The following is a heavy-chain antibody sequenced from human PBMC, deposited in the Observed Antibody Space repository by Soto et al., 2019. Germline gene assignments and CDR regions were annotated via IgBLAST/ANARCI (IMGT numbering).Heavy chain of an antibody. CDR2: ITDIGST. V-gene: IGHV4-61*01. CDR1: GGSVSRGSYF. CDR3: SRLRVAPAQYYFDF. Sequence: SETLSLTYAVSGGSVSRGSYFWTWIRQPPGKRLEWLGYITDIGSTSYNPSLNSRVTILTDTTKNLYSLNLWSVTAADTAVYYCSRLRVAPAQYYFDFWGQGIPVTVS. J-gene: IGHJ4*02. D-gene: IGHD5-18*01.